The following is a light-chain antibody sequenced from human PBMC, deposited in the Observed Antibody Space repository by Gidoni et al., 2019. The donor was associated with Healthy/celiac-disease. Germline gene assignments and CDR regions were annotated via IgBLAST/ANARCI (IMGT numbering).Light chain of an antibody. CDR1: QSISSY. CDR3: QQSYSTPLFT. J-gene: IGKJ3*01. V-gene: IGKV1-39*01. CDR2: AAS. Sequence: IQMPQSPSSLSASVGDRVTITCRASQSISSYLNWYQQKPGKAPKLLIYAASSLQSGVPSRFSGSGSGTDFTLTISSLQPEDFATYYCQQSYSTPLFTFXPXTKVDIK.